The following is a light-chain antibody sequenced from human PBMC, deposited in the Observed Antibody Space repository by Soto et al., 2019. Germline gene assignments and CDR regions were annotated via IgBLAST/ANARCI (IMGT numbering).Light chain of an antibody. V-gene: IGLV2-14*01. CDR2: EVS. CDR1: SSDVGGYNY. Sequence: QSALTQPASVSGSPGQSITISCTGTSSDVGGYNYVSWYQQHPGKAPKLIIYEVSNRPSGVSNRFSGSKSGNTASLTVSGLQAEDEADYYCNSYTRKSTGVFGTGTKVTVL. J-gene: IGLJ1*01. CDR3: NSYTRKSTGV.